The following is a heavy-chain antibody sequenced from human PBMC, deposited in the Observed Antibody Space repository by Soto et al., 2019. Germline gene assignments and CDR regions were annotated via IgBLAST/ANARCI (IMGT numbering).Heavy chain of an antibody. Sequence: QVQLVESGGGVVQPGRSLRLSCAASGFTFSSYAMHWVRQAPGKGLEWVAVISYDGSNKYYADSVKGRFTISRDNFKNKXYLQMNSLRAEDTAVYYCARSGYDSSGYVVYYFDYWGQGTLVTVSS. CDR1: GFTFSSYA. V-gene: IGHV3-30-3*01. CDR3: ARSGYDSSGYVVYYFDY. J-gene: IGHJ4*02. CDR2: ISYDGSNK. D-gene: IGHD3-22*01.